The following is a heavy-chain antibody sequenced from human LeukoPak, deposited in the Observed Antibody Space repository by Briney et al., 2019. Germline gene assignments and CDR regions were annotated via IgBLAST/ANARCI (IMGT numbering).Heavy chain of an antibody. V-gene: IGHV1-2*02. D-gene: IGHD2-2*01. J-gene: IGHJ4*02. CDR2: INPTSGGT. CDR1: GYTFTGYY. CDR3: ARETLGYCSSTSCYSFDY. Sequence: ASVKVSCKASGYTFTGYYMHWVRQAPGQGLEWMGWINPTSGGTNYAQKFQGRVTMTRDTSISTAYMELSRLRSDDTAVYYCARETLGYCSSTSCYSFDYWGQGTLVTVSS.